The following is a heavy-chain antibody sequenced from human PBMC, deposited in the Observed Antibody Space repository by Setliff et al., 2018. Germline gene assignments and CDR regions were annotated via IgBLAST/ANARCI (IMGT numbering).Heavy chain of an antibody. CDR1: GGSVSSSSYY. J-gene: IGHJ4*02. CDR3: ASRRTGPGGGFDY. D-gene: IGHD1-26*01. CDR2: IYYSGTT. Sequence: NPSETLSLTCTVSGGSVSSSSYYWGWIRQPPGKGLEWIGTIYYSGTTYYSPSLKSRVTISVDTSKNQFSLKLTSVTAADTAIYYCASRRTGPGGGFDYWGQGTLVTVSS. V-gene: IGHV4-39*01.